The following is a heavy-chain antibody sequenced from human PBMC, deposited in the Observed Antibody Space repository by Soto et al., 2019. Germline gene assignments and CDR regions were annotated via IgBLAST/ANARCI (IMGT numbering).Heavy chain of an antibody. V-gene: IGHV4-39*01. D-gene: IGHD2-15*01. CDR1: GGSISDISYC. Sequence: QLQLQESGPGLVKPSETLSLTCTVSGGSISDISYCWGWIRQPPGKGLQWIGCMFYSGATYYNPSLKNRVTLSVDTSNNAFSLKLVSVTAPDTAVYYCARHKSGSDWLDPWGQGTLVTVSS. J-gene: IGHJ5*02. CDR3: ARHKSGSDWLDP. CDR2: MFYSGAT.